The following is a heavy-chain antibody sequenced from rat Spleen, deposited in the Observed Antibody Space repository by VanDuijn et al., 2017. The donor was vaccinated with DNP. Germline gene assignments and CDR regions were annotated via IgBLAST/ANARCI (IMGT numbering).Heavy chain of an antibody. D-gene: IGHD1-6*01. CDR1: GYSITSNY. CDR3: ARRKNYGLSYYFDY. V-gene: IGHV3-1*01. J-gene: IGHJ2*01. Sequence: EVQLQESGPGLVKPSQSLSLTCSVTGYSITSNYWGWIRKFPRNKMEWIGHISYSGSTGYNPSLKSRISITRDTSKNQFFLHLNSVTTEDTATYYCARRKNYGLSYYFDYWGQGVMVTVSS. CDR2: ISYSGST.